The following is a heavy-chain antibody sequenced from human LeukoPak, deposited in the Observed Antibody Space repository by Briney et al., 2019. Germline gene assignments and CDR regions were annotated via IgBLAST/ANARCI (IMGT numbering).Heavy chain of an antibody. CDR3: TTRLRNHFDY. CDR2: ISDGSRDT. CDR1: GFTFSSFT. J-gene: IGHJ4*02. V-gene: IGHV3-23*01. D-gene: IGHD5-12*01. Sequence: PGGSLRLSCATSGFTFSSFTMNWVRQAPGKGLEWVPTISDGSRDTHYAGSVKGRFTISRDDSQNIVYLQMDSLRAEDTALYYCTTRLRNHFDYWGQGTQVTVSS.